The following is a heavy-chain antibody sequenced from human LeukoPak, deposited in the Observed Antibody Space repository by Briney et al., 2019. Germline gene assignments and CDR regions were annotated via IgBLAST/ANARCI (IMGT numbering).Heavy chain of an antibody. CDR3: ARGIGRSWSLDN. D-gene: IGHD6-13*01. CDR1: GLTVSISY. CDR2: IYNDGRT. V-gene: IGHV3-53*01. J-gene: IGHJ4*02. Sequence: GGSLRLSCAASGLTVSISYMRRVRQAPGKGLEWVSVIYNDGRTYYADSVKSRFTISRDNSKYTLHFQMNSLRVEDTAVYYCARGIGRSWSLDNWGQGTLVTVSS.